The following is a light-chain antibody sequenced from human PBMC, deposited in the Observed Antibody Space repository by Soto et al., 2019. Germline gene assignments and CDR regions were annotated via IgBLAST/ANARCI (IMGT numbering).Light chain of an antibody. CDR1: QSVSSS. CDR2: GAS. CDR3: QQYYNWPT. J-gene: IGKJ4*01. Sequence: ETVMTQSPATLSVSPGERATLSCRASQSVSSSLAWYQQKPGQAPRLLIYGASTRATGIAARFSGSGSGTQFTLTISSLQSEDFAVYYCQQYYNWPTFGGGTKVEIK. V-gene: IGKV3-15*01.